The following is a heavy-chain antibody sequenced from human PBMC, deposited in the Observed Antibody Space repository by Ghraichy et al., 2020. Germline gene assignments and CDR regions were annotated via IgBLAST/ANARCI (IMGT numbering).Heavy chain of an antibody. Sequence: ETLSLTCAASGFTFSSYAMSWVRQAPGKGLEWVSAISGSGGSTYYADSVKGRFTISRDNSKNTLYLQMNSLRAEDTAVYYCAKGVPITIFGVVTPDIYYFDYWGQGTLVTVSS. CDR1: GFTFSSYA. D-gene: IGHD3-3*01. J-gene: IGHJ4*02. CDR3: AKGVPITIFGVVTPDIYYFDY. CDR2: ISGSGGST. V-gene: IGHV3-23*01.